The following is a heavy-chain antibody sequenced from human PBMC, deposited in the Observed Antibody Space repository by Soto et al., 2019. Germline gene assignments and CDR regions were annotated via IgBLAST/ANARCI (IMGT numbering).Heavy chain of an antibody. V-gene: IGHV1-2*02. Sequence: GASVKVSCKASGYTFTDYFIHWVRQAPGQGLEWMGCINPYSGGTNSAQNFQGRVTMTRDTSISTAYMELTSLRSDDTAVYYCVRDLTYPFYLDSWGQGTLVTVSS. J-gene: IGHJ4*02. CDR1: GYTFTDYF. CDR3: VRDLTYPFYLDS. CDR2: INPYSGGT.